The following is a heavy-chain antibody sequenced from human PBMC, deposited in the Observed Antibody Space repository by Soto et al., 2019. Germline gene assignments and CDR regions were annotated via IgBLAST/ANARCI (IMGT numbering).Heavy chain of an antibody. CDR3: TTVYYYDSSGQGGMYYFDY. D-gene: IGHD3-22*01. CDR1: GFTFSNAW. J-gene: IGHJ4*02. CDR2: IKSKTDVGTT. V-gene: IGHV3-15*01. Sequence: EVQLVASGGGLVKPGGSLRLSCAASGFTFSNAWLSWVRQAPGKGLGWVGRIKSKTDVGTTDYAAPVKGRFTISRDDSKNTLYLEMNSLTTEDTAVYYCTTVYYYDSSGQGGMYYFDYWGQGTLVTVAS.